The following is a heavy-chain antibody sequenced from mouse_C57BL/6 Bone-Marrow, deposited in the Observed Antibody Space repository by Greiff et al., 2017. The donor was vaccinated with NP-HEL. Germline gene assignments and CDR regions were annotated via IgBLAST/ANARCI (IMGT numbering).Heavy chain of an antibody. D-gene: IGHD3-2*01. CDR3: TRDETGAMDY. V-gene: IGHV5-9-1*02. CDR1: GFTFSSYA. CDR2: ISSGGDYI. J-gene: IGHJ4*01. Sequence: EVQRVESGEGLVKPGGSLKLSCAASGFTFSSYAMSWVRQTPGKRLEWVAYISSGGDYIYYADTVKGRFTISRDNARNTLYLQMSSLKSEGTAMYYCTRDETGAMDYWGQGTSVTVSS.